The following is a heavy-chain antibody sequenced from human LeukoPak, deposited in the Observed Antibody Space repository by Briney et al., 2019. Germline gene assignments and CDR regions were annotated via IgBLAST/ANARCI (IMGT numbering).Heavy chain of an antibody. CDR2: IYYSGST. J-gene: IGHJ4*02. CDR3: ATRYDYRGYYFDY. CDR1: GGSISSSSYY. V-gene: IGHV4-39*01. Sequence: SETLSLTCTVSGGSISSSSYYWGWIRQPPGRGLAWIGSIYYSGSTYCNPSLKSRVTISVDTSKNQFSLKLSSVTAADTAVYYCATRYDYRGYYFDYWGQGTLVTVSS. D-gene: IGHD5-12*01.